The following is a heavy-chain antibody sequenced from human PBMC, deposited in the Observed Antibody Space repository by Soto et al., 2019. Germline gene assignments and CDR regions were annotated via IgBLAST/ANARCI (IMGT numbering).Heavy chain of an antibody. CDR3: SRRNPYSSGVPDY. Sequence: ASVKVSCKASGYTFTNYGFSWVRQAPGQGLEWMGWISAYNGNTNYAQNLQGRVTMTADTSTSTVYMELRSLRSDDTAVYYCSRRNPYSSGVPDYWGQGTLVTVSS. V-gene: IGHV1-18*01. J-gene: IGHJ4*02. CDR1: GYTFTNYG. CDR2: ISAYNGNT. D-gene: IGHD6-19*01.